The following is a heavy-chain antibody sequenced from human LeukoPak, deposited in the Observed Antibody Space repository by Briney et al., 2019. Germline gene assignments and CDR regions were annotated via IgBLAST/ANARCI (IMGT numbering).Heavy chain of an antibody. CDR2: INPNSGDT. Sequence: EASVKVSCKASGGTFSSYAISWVRQAPGQGLEWMGWINPNSGDTNYAQKFQGRVTMTRDTSISTAYMELSRLTSDDTAMYYCARDRTSGYNWFDPWGQGTLVTVSS. CDR1: GGTFSSYA. CDR3: ARDRTSGYNWFDP. D-gene: IGHD3-22*01. V-gene: IGHV1-2*02. J-gene: IGHJ5*02.